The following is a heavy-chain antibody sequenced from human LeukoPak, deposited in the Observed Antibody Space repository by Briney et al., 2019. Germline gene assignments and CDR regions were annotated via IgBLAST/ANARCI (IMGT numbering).Heavy chain of an antibody. J-gene: IGHJ4*02. CDR2: ISGSGGTA. CDR3: AKKGYYDGSGYYMYYFDH. Sequence: GGSLRLSCAASGFTFSSYAMSWVRQAPGKGLEWVSAISGSGGTAYYADSVKGRFTNSRDNSKNTLYLQMNSLRAEDTAVYYCAKKGYYDGSGYYMYYFDHWGQGTLVTVSS. V-gene: IGHV3-23*01. D-gene: IGHD3-22*01. CDR1: GFTFSSYA.